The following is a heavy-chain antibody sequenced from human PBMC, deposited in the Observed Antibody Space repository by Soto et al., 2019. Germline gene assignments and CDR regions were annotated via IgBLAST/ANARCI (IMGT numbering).Heavy chain of an antibody. V-gene: IGHV1-69*01. J-gene: IGHJ4*02. CDR3: ARDHVHYYDSSGYQFDY. CDR2: IIPIFGTA. D-gene: IGHD3-22*01. Sequence: QVQLVQSGAEVKKPGSSVKVSCKASGGTFSSYAISWVRQAPGQGLEWMGGIIPIFGTANYAQKFQGRVTITADESTSTAYMELSSLRSEDTAVYXCARDHVHYYDSSGYQFDYWGQGTLVTVSS. CDR1: GGTFSSYA.